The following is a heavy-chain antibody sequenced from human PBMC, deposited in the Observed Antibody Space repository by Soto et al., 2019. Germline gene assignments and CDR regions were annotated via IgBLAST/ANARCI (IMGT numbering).Heavy chain of an antibody. CDR3: ARRGHWGHFDY. D-gene: IGHD7-27*01. V-gene: IGHV3-23*01. J-gene: IGHJ4*02. CDR1: GFTFSSYA. Sequence: AQLLESGGGLVQPGGSLRLSCAASGFTFSSYAMSWVRQAPGKGLEWVSGISGSGGSTYYADSVKGRFTISRDNSKNTLYLQMNSLRAEDTAVYYCARRGHWGHFDYWGQGTLVTVSS. CDR2: ISGSGGST.